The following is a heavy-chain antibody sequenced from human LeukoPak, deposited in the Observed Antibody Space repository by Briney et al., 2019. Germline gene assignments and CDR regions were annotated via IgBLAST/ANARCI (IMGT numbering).Heavy chain of an antibody. CDR1: GYTLTELS. D-gene: IGHD5-12*01. CDR2: FDPEDGET. CDR3: ATSPGSYYYYGMDV. Sequence: ASVKVSCKVSGYTLTELSMHWVRQAPGKGLEWMGGFDPEDGETIYAQKFQGRVTMTEDTSTDTAYMELSSLRSEDTAVYYCATSPGSYYYYGMDVWGQGTTVTVSS. V-gene: IGHV1-24*01. J-gene: IGHJ6*02.